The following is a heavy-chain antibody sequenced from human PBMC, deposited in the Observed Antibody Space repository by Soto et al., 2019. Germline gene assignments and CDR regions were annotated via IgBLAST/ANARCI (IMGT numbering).Heavy chain of an antibody. Sequence: PSYILSLTCTVSGGCISSGGYYWSWIRQHPGKGLEWIGYIYYSGSTYYNPSLKSRVTISVDTSKNQFSLKLSSVTAADTAVYYCARDNKRRITIFGVVPRVYYYGMDVWGQGTTVTVSS. D-gene: IGHD3-3*01. CDR3: ARDNKRRITIFGVVPRVYYYGMDV. CDR1: GGCISSGGYY. CDR2: IYYSGST. J-gene: IGHJ6*02. V-gene: IGHV4-31*03.